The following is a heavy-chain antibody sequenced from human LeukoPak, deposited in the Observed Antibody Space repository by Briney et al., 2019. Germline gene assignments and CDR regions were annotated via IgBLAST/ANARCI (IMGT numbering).Heavy chain of an antibody. Sequence: QPGGSLRLSCGASGFTFSSYAMSWVRQAPGKGLEWVSAISGSDGSTYYADSVKGRFTISRDNAKNTLYLQMNSLRAEDTAVYYCARNYYDSDSEAFDIWGQGTMVTVSS. CDR1: GFTFSSYA. V-gene: IGHV3-23*01. CDR2: ISGSDGST. J-gene: IGHJ3*02. D-gene: IGHD3-22*01. CDR3: ARNYYDSDSEAFDI.